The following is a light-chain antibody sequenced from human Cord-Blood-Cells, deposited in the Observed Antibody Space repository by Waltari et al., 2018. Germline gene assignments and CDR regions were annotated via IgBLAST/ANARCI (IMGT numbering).Light chain of an antibody. Sequence: QSALTQPASVSGSPGQSITISCTGTSSDVGSYNLVSWYQQHPGKAPNLMIYEGSKRPSGVSNRFSGSKSGNTASLTFSGLQAEDEADYYCCSYAGSSTLVFGGGTKLTVL. V-gene: IGLV2-23*01. J-gene: IGLJ2*01. CDR2: EGS. CDR1: SSDVGSYNL. CDR3: CSYAGSSTLV.